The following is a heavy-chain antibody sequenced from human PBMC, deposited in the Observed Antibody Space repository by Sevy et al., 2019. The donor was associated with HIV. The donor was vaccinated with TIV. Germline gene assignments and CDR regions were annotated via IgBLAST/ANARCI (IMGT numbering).Heavy chain of an antibody. CDR2: IIPIFGTA. Sequence: ASVKVSCKASGGTFSSYAISWVRQAPGQGLEWMGGIIPIFGTANYAQKFQGRVTITADESTSTAYMELSSLRSEDTAVYYCARWVYYGSESYYTRRYYYYGMDVWGQGTTVTVSS. J-gene: IGHJ6*02. V-gene: IGHV1-69*13. CDR1: GGTFSSYA. CDR3: ARWVYYGSESYYTRRYYYYGMDV. D-gene: IGHD3-10*01.